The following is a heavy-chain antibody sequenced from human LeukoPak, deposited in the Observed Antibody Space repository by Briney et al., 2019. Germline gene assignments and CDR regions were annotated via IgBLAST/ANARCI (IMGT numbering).Heavy chain of an antibody. CDR1: GFTFSIYG. D-gene: IGHD2/OR15-2a*01. Sequence: GRSLRLSCAASGFTFSIYGMHWVRQAPGKGLEWMALLAGDGVNIFYADSVKGRFTISRDNSKNTLYLQMNSLRPEDTAVYYCAKAAVYSNRWTPFDDWGQGTLVTVSS. V-gene: IGHV3-30*18. J-gene: IGHJ4*02. CDR2: LAGDGVNI. CDR3: AKAAVYSNRWTPFDD.